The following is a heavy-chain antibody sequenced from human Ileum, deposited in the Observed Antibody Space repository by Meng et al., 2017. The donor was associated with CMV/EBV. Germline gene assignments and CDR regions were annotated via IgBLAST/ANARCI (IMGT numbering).Heavy chain of an antibody. J-gene: IGHJ4*02. CDR3: ARDLTNKWFYY. V-gene: IGHV4-39*07. CDR2: MYFSGIA. Sequence: QLQLQEPGPGPGKPAASLSLTRTASCDRISSGSHSWAWFRQPPGKRLEWIGSMYFSGIADYNPSLKSRVTISLDATQKQFSLRLTSVTAADSAVYFCARDLTNKWFYYWGQGTLVTVSS. D-gene: IGHD1-26*01. CDR1: CDRISSGSHS.